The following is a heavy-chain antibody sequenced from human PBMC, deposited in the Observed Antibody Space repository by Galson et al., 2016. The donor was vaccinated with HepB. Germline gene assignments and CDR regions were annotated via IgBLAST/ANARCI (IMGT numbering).Heavy chain of an antibody. CDR3: ARATANWDGGGDNWFDP. CDR2: TYYRAKWYK. D-gene: IGHD7-27*01. V-gene: IGHV6-1*01. CDR1: GDSVSTDSAT. J-gene: IGHJ5*02. Sequence: CAISGDSVSTDSATWNWIRQSPSRGLEWLGRTYYRAKWYKTYAVSVKSRITINLDTSTNQIFLQLNSVTPEDSAIYYCARATANWDGGGDNWFDPWGQGTLVTVSS.